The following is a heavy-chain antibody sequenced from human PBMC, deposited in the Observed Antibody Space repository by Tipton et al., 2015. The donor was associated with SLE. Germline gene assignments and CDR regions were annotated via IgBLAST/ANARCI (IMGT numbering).Heavy chain of an antibody. Sequence: GSLRLSCAASEFIFTTYWIHWVRQAPGKGLVWVSRITSDGSRATYADSVKGRFTISRDNAKNTVYLQMNSLRAEDTAMYYCAKDDGNYLAYWGQGTLVTVSS. V-gene: IGHV3-74*01. J-gene: IGHJ4*02. D-gene: IGHD1-14*01. CDR2: ITSDGSRA. CDR3: AKDDGNYLAY. CDR1: EFIFTTYW.